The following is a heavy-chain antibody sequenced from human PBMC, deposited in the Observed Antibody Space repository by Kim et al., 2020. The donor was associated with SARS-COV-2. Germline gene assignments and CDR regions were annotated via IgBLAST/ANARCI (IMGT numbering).Heavy chain of an antibody. D-gene: IGHD6-13*01. Sequence: GGSLRLSCAASGFTFSSYWMSWVRQAPGKGLEWVANIKQDGSEKYYVDSVKGRFTISRDNAKNSLYLQMNSLRAEDTAVYYCARDRRYSSSWSPFDYWGQGTLVTVSS. CDR2: IKQDGSEK. CDR1: GFTFSSYW. CDR3: ARDRRYSSSWSPFDY. J-gene: IGHJ4*02. V-gene: IGHV3-7*01.